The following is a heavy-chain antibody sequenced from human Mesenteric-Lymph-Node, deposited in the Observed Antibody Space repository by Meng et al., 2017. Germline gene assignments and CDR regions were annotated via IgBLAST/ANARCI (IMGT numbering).Heavy chain of an antibody. CDR2: IYSSGST. CDR1: GGSISTYY. Sequence: SCTVSGGSISTYYWSWIRQPAGKGLEWVVRIYSSGSTDYTPSLKSRVTMSVDTSKNQFSLKLSSVTAADTAVYYCARVSSDYGDYTYFDYWGQGTLVTVSS. D-gene: IGHD4-17*01. CDR3: ARVSSDYGDYTYFDY. V-gene: IGHV4-4*07. J-gene: IGHJ4*02.